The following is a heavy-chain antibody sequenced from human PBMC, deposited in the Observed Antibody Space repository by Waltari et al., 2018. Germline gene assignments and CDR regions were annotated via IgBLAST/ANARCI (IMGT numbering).Heavy chain of an antibody. CDR3: AKALVSSEYSFGGGSDY. CDR2: ISGSGGST. CDR1: GFTFNSYA. J-gene: IGHJ4*02. D-gene: IGHD5-12*01. Sequence: EVRLLESGGGLVQPGGSRRLSCAASGFTFNSYAMTLVRQAPGKGLEWVSGISGSGGSTFYADSVKGRFTISRDKFKNTLYLDMSNLNADDTAVYYCAKALVSSEYSFGGGSDYWGQGTLVTVSS. V-gene: IGHV3-23*01.